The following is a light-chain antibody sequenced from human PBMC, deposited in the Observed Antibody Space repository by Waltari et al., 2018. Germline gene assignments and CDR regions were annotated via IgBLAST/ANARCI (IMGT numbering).Light chain of an antibody. J-gene: IGLJ2*01. Sequence: QSALTQPAPVSGSLGQSITISCTGTSSDVGGYNYVSWYQQHPGKAPKLLIFDVNNRTVGVSSRFSCSRSGNTASLTISGLQAEDEADYHGSSYTITTTHVVFGGGTRLTVL. CDR1: SSDVGGYNY. CDR2: DVN. V-gene: IGLV2-14*01. CDR3: SSYTITTTHVV.